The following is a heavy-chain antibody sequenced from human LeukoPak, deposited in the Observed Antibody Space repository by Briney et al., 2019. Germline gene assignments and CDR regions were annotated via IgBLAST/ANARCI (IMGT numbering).Heavy chain of an antibody. CDR1: GYTFSNFG. CDR3: ARDGTSTDDY. Sequence: GASVRVSCKTSGYTFSNFGISWVRQAPGQGLEWMGWISGNNDNPNYGQKFQGRFAVTTDSSTTTAYMELRNLTFDDTAVYYCARDGTSTDDYWGQGTLVTVSS. J-gene: IGHJ4*02. D-gene: IGHD2-2*01. V-gene: IGHV1-18*01. CDR2: ISGNNDNP.